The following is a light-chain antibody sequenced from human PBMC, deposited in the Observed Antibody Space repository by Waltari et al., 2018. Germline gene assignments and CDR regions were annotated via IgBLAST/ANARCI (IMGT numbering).Light chain of an antibody. CDR2: AAS. CDR1: QSISSY. V-gene: IGKV1-39*01. J-gene: IGKJ4*01. Sequence: DIQMTQSPSSLSASVGDRVTITCRASQSISSYLNWYQHKPGKAPKLLIYAASSLQSGVPSRFSGSGSGTDFTLTISSLQPEDFATYYCQQSYCTPLTFGGGTKVEIK. CDR3: QQSYCTPLT.